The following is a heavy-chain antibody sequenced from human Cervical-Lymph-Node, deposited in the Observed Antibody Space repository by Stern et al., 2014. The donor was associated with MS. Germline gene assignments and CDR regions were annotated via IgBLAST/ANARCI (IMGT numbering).Heavy chain of an antibody. CDR3: ARVGYSREIDY. CDR1: GFTFSSYG. Sequence: VQLVESGGGVVQPGRSLRLSCAASGFTFSSYGMHWVRQAPGKGLEWVAVIWYDGSNKYYADSVKGRFTISRDNSKNTLYLQMNSLRAEDTAVYYCARVGYSREIDYWGQGTLVTVSS. CDR2: IWYDGSNK. V-gene: IGHV3-33*01. D-gene: IGHD6-13*01. J-gene: IGHJ4*02.